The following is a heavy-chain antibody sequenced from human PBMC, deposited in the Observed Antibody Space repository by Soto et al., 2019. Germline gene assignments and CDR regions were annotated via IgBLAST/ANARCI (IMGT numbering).Heavy chain of an antibody. D-gene: IGHD1-1*01. J-gene: IGHJ5*02. V-gene: IGHV4-4*07. CDR3: VRDGTKNLRDWFDP. Sequence: SETLSLTWNVSGASLAGYCGSCIRQPPGKGLERIGRIYATGSTDYNPSLKSRLTMSVDMSKKQFSLTLRSVTAADTSIYYCVRDGTKNLRDWFDPWGQVILVT. CDR2: IYATGST. CDR1: GASLAGYC.